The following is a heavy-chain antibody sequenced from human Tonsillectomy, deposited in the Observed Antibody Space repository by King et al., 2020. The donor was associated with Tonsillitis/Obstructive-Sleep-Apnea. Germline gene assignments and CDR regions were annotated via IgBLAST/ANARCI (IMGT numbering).Heavy chain of an antibody. V-gene: IGHV3-33*01. CDR2: IWYDGSNK. Sequence: VQLVESGGGVVQPGRSLRLSCAASGFTFSAYGMHWVRQAPGKGLEWVAVIWYDGSNKYYADSVKGRFTISRDNSKNTLYLQVNSLRAEDTAVYYCARDVWQDGDYYFDYWGQGTLVTVSS. CDR3: ARDVWQDGDYYFDY. CDR1: GFTFSAYG. D-gene: IGHD4-17*01. J-gene: IGHJ4*02.